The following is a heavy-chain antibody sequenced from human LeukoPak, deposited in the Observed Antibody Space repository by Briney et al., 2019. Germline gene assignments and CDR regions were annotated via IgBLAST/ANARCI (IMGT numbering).Heavy chain of an antibody. CDR2: MYITGST. Sequence: SETLSLTCTVSGGSISSGSYYWSWIRQPAGKGLEWIGRMYITGSTNYNPSLKSRVTISVDTSKNQFSLKLSSVTAADTAVYYCARETPYSSGWNYFDYWGQGTLVTVSS. CDR1: GGSISSGSYY. CDR3: ARETPYSSGWNYFDY. D-gene: IGHD6-19*01. J-gene: IGHJ4*02. V-gene: IGHV4-61*02.